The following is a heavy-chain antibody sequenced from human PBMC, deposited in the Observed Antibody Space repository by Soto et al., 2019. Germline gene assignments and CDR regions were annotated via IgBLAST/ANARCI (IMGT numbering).Heavy chain of an antibody. Sequence: EVQLVESGGVLVQPGGSLRLSCAASGLTFSTYNMNWVRQAPGKGLEWVSFISSSSSTIYYADSVKGRFTISRDNAKKSLYLQMNSLRDEDTAVYYCAGRISPGRYYFDYWGQGTLVTVSS. V-gene: IGHV3-48*02. J-gene: IGHJ4*02. CDR1: GLTFSTYN. D-gene: IGHD1-20*01. CDR2: ISSSSSTI. CDR3: AGRISPGRYYFDY.